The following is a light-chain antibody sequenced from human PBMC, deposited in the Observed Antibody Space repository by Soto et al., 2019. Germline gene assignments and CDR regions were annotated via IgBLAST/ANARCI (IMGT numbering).Light chain of an antibody. CDR3: QQYGSSPRT. J-gene: IGKJ1*01. V-gene: IGKV3-20*01. CDR1: QSVSSSY. CDR2: GAS. Sequence: EIVFTHSPATLSLSPVERATLSCRASQSVSSSYLAWYQQKPGQAPRLLIYGASSRATGIPDRFSGSGSGTDFTLTISRLEPEDFAVYYCQQYGSSPRTFGQGTKVDI.